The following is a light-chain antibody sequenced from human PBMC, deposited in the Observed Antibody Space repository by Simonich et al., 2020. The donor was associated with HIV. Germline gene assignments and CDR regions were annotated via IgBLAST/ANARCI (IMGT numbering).Light chain of an antibody. CDR1: QSVLYSSNNKNY. V-gene: IGKV4-1*01. CDR3: QQYYSTPPT. J-gene: IGKJ1*01. Sequence: DIVMTQSPDSLVVSLGERATINCKSNQSVLYSSNNKNYLAWYQQKPGQPPKLLIYWASTRESGVHDRFSASGSGTDFTLTISSLQAEDVAIYYCQQYYSTPPTFGQGTKVEIK. CDR2: WAS.